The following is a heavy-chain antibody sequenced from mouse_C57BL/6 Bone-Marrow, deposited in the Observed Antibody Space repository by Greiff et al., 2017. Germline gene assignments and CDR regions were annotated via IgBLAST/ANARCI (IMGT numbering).Heavy chain of an antibody. CDR1: GFTFSNYW. J-gene: IGHJ2*01. CDR3: TAGLRVDY. CDR2: IRLKSDNYGT. Sequence: EVQRVESGGGLVQPGGSMKLSCVASGFTFSNYWMNWVRQSPEKGLEWVAQIRLKSDNYGTHYAESVKGRFTISRDDSKSSVYMQMNNLRAEDTGIYYCTAGLRVDYWGQGTTLTVSS. V-gene: IGHV6-3*01.